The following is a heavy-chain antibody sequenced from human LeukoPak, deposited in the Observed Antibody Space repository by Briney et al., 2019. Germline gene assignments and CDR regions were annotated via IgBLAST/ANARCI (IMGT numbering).Heavy chain of an antibody. CDR3: AKDKRFTIFGVVKGGCYFDY. D-gene: IGHD3-3*01. CDR2: ISGSGGST. J-gene: IGHJ4*02. Sequence: PGGSLRLSCATSGFTFSSYAMSWVRQAPGKGLEWVSAISGSGGSTYYADSVKGRFTISRDNSKNTLYLQMNSLRAEDTAVYYCAKDKRFTIFGVVKGGCYFDYWGQGTLVTVSS. V-gene: IGHV3-23*01. CDR1: GFTFSSYA.